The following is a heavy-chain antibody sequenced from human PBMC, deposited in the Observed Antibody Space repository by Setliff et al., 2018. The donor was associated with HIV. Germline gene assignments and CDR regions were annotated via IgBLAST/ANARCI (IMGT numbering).Heavy chain of an antibody. J-gene: IGHJ6*03. Sequence: KASETLSLTCAVSGGSIMTGDWWSWVRQPAGKGLEWIGHMYTSGSTNYNPSLRSRLTISVDTSKNQFSLKLRSVTAADTAVYYCAREHSGTYPDFSFYMDVWGKGTTVTVSS. CDR3: AREHSGTYPDFSFYMDV. CDR2: MYTSGST. V-gene: IGHV4-61*09. D-gene: IGHD1-26*01. CDR1: GGSIMTGDW.